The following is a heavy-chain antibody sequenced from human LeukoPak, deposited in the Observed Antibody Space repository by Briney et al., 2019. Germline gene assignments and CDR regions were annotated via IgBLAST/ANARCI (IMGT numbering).Heavy chain of an antibody. CDR1: GFTFSSYA. Sequence: GGCLRLSCAASGFTFSSYAMSWVRQAPGKGLEWVSAISGSGGSTYYADSVKGRFTISRDNSKNTLYLQMNSLRAEDTAVYYCARNMLYDSHYYFDYWGQGTLVTVSS. V-gene: IGHV3-23*01. D-gene: IGHD2-8*01. CDR2: ISGSGGST. CDR3: ARNMLYDSHYYFDY. J-gene: IGHJ4*02.